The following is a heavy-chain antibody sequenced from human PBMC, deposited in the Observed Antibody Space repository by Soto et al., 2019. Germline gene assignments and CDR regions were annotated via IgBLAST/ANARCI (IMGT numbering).Heavy chain of an antibody. CDR2: IYYSGST. V-gene: IGHV4-59*08. Sequence: SETLSLTCTVSGGSISSYYWSWIRQPPGKGLEWIGYIYYSGSTNYNPSLKSRVTISVDTSKNQFSLKLNSMTAADTAVYYGARHNYGSGSTYFDYWGQGTLVTVS. CDR3: ARHNYGSGSTYFDY. D-gene: IGHD3-10*01. CDR1: GGSISSYY. J-gene: IGHJ4*02.